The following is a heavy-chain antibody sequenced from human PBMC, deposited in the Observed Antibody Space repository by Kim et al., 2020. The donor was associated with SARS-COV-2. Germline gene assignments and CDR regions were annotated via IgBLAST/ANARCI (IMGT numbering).Heavy chain of an antibody. J-gene: IGHJ4*02. D-gene: IGHD5-18*01. Sequence: ASVKVSCKASGYTFTGYYMHWVRQAPGQGLEWMGWINPNSGGTNYAQKFQGRVTMTRDTSISTAYMELSRLRSDDTAVYYCARVRPIIQLWIDWGQGTLVTVSS. CDR3: ARVRPIIQLWID. CDR2: INPNSGGT. V-gene: IGHV1-2*02. CDR1: GYTFTGYY.